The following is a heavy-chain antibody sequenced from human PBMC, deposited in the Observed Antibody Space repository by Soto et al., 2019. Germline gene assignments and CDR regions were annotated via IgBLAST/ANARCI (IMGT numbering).Heavy chain of an antibody. D-gene: IGHD3-3*01. CDR3: AKAKFDFWSGYWSPSLDF. CDR2: INPNNGYT. Sequence: QVQLVQSGAEVKKPGASVKVSCKASRYTFTSYYIHWVRQAPGQGLEWMGWINPNNGYTKYTQKFQARVTVTRDTSITTAYLELTRLQSDDTAVYYCAKAKFDFWSGYWSPSLDFWGQGTLVTVSS. J-gene: IGHJ4*02. CDR1: RYTFTSYY. V-gene: IGHV1-2*02.